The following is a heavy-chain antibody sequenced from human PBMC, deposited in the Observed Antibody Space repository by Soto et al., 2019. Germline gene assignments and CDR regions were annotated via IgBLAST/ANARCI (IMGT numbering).Heavy chain of an antibody. V-gene: IGHV1-18*01. Sequence: HVQLVQSGAEVKKPGASLKVSCKASGYTFISYGVSWVRQAPGQGLEWLGWISPYNGNTNYAQKFQGRITMNTDTSTSTVYMDLRSLRTDDTAVYYCARDQTKWLTDAFDIWGQGTMVVVSS. CDR2: ISPYNGNT. CDR3: ARDQTKWLTDAFDI. J-gene: IGHJ3*02. D-gene: IGHD5-12*01. CDR1: GYTFISYG.